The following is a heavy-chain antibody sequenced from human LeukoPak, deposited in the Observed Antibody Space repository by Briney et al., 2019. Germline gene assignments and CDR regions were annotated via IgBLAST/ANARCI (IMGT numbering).Heavy chain of an antibody. V-gene: IGHV3-20*04. CDR3: AKVFTPRYSSGRSVYYYYYMDV. Sequence: GGSLRLSCAASGFTFDDYGMSWVRQAPGKGLEWVSGITWNGGSTGYADSVKGRFTISRDNAKNSLYLQMNSLRAEDTAVYYCAKVFTPRYSSGRSVYYYYYMDVWGKGTTVTISS. D-gene: IGHD6-19*01. J-gene: IGHJ6*03. CDR2: ITWNGGST. CDR1: GFTFDDYG.